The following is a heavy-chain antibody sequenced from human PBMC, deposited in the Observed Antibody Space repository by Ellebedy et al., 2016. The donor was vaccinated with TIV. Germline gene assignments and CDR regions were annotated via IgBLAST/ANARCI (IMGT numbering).Heavy chain of an antibody. CDR3: ARPQAYYYYGMDV. CDR2: IIPIFGTA. V-gene: IGHV1-69*13. J-gene: IGHJ6*02. Sequence: SVKVSCXASGGTFSSYAIIWVRQAPGQGLEWMGGIIPIFGTANYAQKFQGRVTITADESTSTAYMELSSLRSEDTAVYYCARPQAYYYYGMDVWGQGTTVTVSS. CDR1: GGTFSSYA.